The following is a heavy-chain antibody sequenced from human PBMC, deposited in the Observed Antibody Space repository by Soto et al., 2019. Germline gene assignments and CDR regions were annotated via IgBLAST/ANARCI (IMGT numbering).Heavy chain of an antibody. V-gene: IGHV3-30*18. CDR3: AKDSSRGDSYGSNFFDY. CDR2: ISYDGSNK. J-gene: IGHJ4*02. Sequence: GGSLRLSCVASGFTFSNSGMHWVRQAPGKGLEWVAVISYDGSNKYYADSVKGRFTISRDNSKNTLYLQVDSLRAEDTAVYYCAKDSSRGDSYGSNFFDYWGLGTLVTVSS. CDR1: GFTFSNSG. D-gene: IGHD4-17*01.